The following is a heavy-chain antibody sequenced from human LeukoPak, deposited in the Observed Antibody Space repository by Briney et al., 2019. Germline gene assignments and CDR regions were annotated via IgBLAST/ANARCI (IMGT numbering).Heavy chain of an antibody. J-gene: IGHJ4*02. Sequence: PSETLSLTCTVSGVSIGSHYWSWIRQSPGKGLEWIGCVYNSGTTVYNPSLTSRVTISVDTSKNQYSLNLRSVTAADAAVYYCARDAYWGQGILVTVSS. CDR3: ARDAY. CDR2: VYNSGTT. V-gene: IGHV4-59*11. CDR1: GVSIGSHY.